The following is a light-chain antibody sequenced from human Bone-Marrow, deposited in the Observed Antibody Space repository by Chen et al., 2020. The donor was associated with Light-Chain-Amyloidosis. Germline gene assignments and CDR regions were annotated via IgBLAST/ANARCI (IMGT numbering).Light chain of an antibody. V-gene: IGLV3-25*03. CDR3: QSADSSGAYEVI. CDR2: RDT. CDR1: DLPTKY. Sequence: SYELTQPPSVSVSPGQTARLTCSGDDLPTKYAYWYQQKPGQAPVLVIHRDTERPSGSSERCSGSSSGTTAALTSSGGQAEDEADYHCQSADSSGAYEVIFGGGTKLTVL. J-gene: IGLJ2*01.